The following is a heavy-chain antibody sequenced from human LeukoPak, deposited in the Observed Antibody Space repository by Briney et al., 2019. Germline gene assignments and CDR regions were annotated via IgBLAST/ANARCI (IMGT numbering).Heavy chain of an antibody. J-gene: IGHJ3*02. D-gene: IGHD6-13*01. CDR2: ISWNSGSI. V-gene: IGHV3-9*03. CDR3: AKGYSSSWAHDAFDI. CDR1: GFTFDDYA. Sequence: GGSLRLSCAASGFTFDDYAMHWVRQAPGKGLEWVSGISWNSGSIGYADSVKGRFTISRDNAKNSLYLQMNSLRAEDMALYYCAKGYSSSWAHDAFDIWGQGTMVTVFS.